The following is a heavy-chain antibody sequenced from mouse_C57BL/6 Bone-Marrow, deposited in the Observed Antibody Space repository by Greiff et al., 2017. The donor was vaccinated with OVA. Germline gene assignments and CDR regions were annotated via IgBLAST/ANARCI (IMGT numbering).Heavy chain of an antibody. CDR3: ARDLITTVVADWYFDV. CDR2: ISDGGSYT. V-gene: IGHV5-4*01. Sequence: EVHLVESGGGLVKPGGSLKLSCAASGFTFSSYAMSWVRQTPEKRLEWVATISDGGSYTYYPDNVKGRFTISRDNAKNNLYLQMSHLKSEETAMYYCARDLITTVVADWYFDVWGTGTTVTVSS. D-gene: IGHD1-1*01. CDR1: GFTFSSYA. J-gene: IGHJ1*03.